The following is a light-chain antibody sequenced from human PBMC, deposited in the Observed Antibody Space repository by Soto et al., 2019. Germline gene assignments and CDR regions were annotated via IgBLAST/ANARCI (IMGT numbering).Light chain of an antibody. Sequence: QAVGTQSPSASASLGASVKLTCTLSSGHSNYAIAWHQQQPEKGPRYLMKLNSDGSHSKGDGIPDRFSGSSSGAERYLTISSLQSEDEADYYCQTWGTGIVVFGGGTKVTVL. V-gene: IGLV4-69*01. J-gene: IGLJ2*01. CDR1: SGHSNYA. CDR2: LNSDGSH. CDR3: QTWGTGIVV.